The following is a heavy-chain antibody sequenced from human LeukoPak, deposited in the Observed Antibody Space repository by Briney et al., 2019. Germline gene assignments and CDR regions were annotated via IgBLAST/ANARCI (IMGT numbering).Heavy chain of an antibody. V-gene: IGHV1-18*04. Sequence: ASVKVSCKASGYTFSNYGISWVRQAPGLGLEWMGWTSYNGNTNYAQKFQDRVTMTTATSPTTVYMELRSLESDDTAVYYCARHSGSGWQALGYWGQGTLVTVSS. J-gene: IGHJ4*02. CDR2: TSYNGNT. D-gene: IGHD6-19*01. CDR1: GYTFSNYG. CDR3: ARHSGSGWQALGY.